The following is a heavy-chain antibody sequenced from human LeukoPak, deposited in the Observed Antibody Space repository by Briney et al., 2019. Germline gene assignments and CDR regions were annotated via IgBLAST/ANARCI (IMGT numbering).Heavy chain of an antibody. CDR2: IIPIFGTA. CDR1: GGTFSSYA. CDR3: ATQTFGLGYYYYYMDV. Sequence: ASVKVSCKASGGTFSSYAISWVRQAPGQGLEWMGGIIPIFGTANYAQKFQGRVTITADKSTSTAYMELSSLRSEDTAVYYCATQTFGLGYYYYYMDVWGKGTTVTVSS. V-gene: IGHV1-69*06. J-gene: IGHJ6*03. D-gene: IGHD3-10*01.